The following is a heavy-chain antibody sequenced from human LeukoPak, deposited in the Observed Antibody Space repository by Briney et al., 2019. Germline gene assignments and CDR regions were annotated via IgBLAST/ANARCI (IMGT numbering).Heavy chain of an antibody. Sequence: SETLSLTCTVSGGSISSSSHYWSWIRQPPGKGLEWIGEINHSGSTNYNPSLKSRVTISVDTSKNQFSLKLSSVTAADTAVYYCARGGPFTLWFRELLSAAGTEFDYWGQGTLVTVSS. CDR3: ARGGPFTLWFRELLSAAGTEFDY. J-gene: IGHJ4*02. D-gene: IGHD3-10*01. V-gene: IGHV4-39*07. CDR1: GGSISSSSHY. CDR2: INHSGST.